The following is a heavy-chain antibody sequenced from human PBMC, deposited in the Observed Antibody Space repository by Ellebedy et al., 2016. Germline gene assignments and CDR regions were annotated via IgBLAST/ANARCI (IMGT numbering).Heavy chain of an antibody. Sequence: GESLKISCAASGFTFSSYAMHWVRQAPGKGLEWLAAISYDGSNKYYADSVRGRFTLSRDNSKYTLSLQMNSLRAEDTAVYYCASLGGRQRYSDWGQGTLVTVST. CDR2: ISYDGSNK. J-gene: IGHJ4*02. CDR1: GFTFSSYA. D-gene: IGHD6-6*01. CDR3: ASLGGRQRYSD. V-gene: IGHV3-30*04.